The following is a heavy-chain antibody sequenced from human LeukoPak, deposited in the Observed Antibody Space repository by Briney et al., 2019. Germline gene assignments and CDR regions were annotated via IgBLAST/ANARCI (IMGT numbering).Heavy chain of an antibody. CDR2: IYYSGST. V-gene: IGHV4-39*07. Sequence: SETLSLTCTVSGGSISSSSYYWGWIRQPPGKGLEWIGSIYYSGSTYYNPSLKSRVTISVDTSKNQFSLKLSSVTAADTAVYYCARVGTTVTTDPNFDYWGQGTLVTVSS. D-gene: IGHD4-17*01. CDR3: ARVGTTVTTDPNFDY. CDR1: GGSISSSSYY. J-gene: IGHJ4*02.